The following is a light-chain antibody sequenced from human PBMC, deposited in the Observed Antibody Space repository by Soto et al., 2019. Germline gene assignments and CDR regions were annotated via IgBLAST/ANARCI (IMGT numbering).Light chain of an antibody. CDR1: QAISIY. CDR3: QQANTFPFT. J-gene: IGKJ5*01. CDR2: SAS. Sequence: DIPMTQSPSSVSASVGDTVTITCRASQAISIYLAWYQQKAGRAPQLLLYSASSLQSGVPSRFSGSGSGTDFILTISSLQPEDFATYYCQQANTFPFTFGQGTRLELK. V-gene: IGKV1-12*01.